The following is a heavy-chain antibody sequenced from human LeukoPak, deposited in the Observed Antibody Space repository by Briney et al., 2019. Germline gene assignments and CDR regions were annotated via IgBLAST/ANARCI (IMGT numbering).Heavy chain of an antibody. Sequence: ASVKVSCKASGYTFTGYYMHWVRQAPGQGLEWMGRINPNSGGTNYAQKVQGRVTMTRDTSISTAYMELSRLRSDDTAVYYCARGDHTYYYDSSGYSYFDYWGQGTLVTVSS. J-gene: IGHJ4*02. CDR2: INPNSGGT. CDR3: ARGDHTYYYDSSGYSYFDY. CDR1: GYTFTGYY. V-gene: IGHV1-2*06. D-gene: IGHD3-22*01.